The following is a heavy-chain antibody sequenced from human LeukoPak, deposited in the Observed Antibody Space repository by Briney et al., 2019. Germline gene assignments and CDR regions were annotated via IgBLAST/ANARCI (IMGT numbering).Heavy chain of an antibody. V-gene: IGHV3-30*04. CDR3: AKDRRKDIVVVPAAISPFDY. CDR2: ISFDGSNK. Sequence: GGSLRLSCAASGFTFSTYAMHWVRQAPGKGLEWVAVISFDGSNKYYADSVKGRFTISRDNSKNTLYLQMNSLRAEDTAVYYCAKDRRKDIVVVPAAISPFDYWGQGTLVTVSS. D-gene: IGHD2-2*01. CDR1: GFTFSTYA. J-gene: IGHJ4*02.